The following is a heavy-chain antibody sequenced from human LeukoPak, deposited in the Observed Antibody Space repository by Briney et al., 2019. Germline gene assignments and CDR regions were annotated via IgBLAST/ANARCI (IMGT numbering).Heavy chain of an antibody. CDR3: ARATVPLEYSSSSHFYYYYMDV. Sequence: GGPLRLSCAASGFTVSSDYMSWVRQVPGKGLEWVSIIYSGGSTYYADSVKGRFTISRDNSKNTLYLQMNSLRGEDTAVYYCARATVPLEYSSSSHFYYYYMDVWGKGTTVAVSS. CDR1: GFTVSSDY. CDR2: IYSGGST. V-gene: IGHV3-53*01. D-gene: IGHD6-6*01. J-gene: IGHJ6*03.